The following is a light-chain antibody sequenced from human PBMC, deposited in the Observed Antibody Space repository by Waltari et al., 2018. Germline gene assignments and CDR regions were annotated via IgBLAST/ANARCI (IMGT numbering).Light chain of an antibody. CDR2: LGS. Sequence: DIVMTQSPLSLPVTPGEPASISCRSSQSLLHSNGYNYLDWYLQKPGQSPQLLIYLGSNRASGGPDRFSGSGSGTDFTLRISRVEGEDVGVYYFMQALQNPWTFGQGTKVEIK. CDR1: QSLLHSNGYNY. CDR3: MQALQNPWT. J-gene: IGKJ1*01. V-gene: IGKV2-28*01.